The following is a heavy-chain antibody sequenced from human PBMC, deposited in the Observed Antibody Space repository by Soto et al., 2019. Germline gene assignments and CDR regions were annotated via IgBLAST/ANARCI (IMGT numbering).Heavy chain of an antibody. CDR3: ARGGGVNIAVAGTHYYGMDV. D-gene: IGHD6-19*01. CDR2: INHSGST. J-gene: IGHJ6*02. Sequence: SETLSLTCAVYGGSFSGYDWSWIRQPPGKGREWTGEINHSGSTNYNPSLKSRVTISVDTSKNQFSLKLSSVTAADTAVYYCARGGGVNIAVAGTHYYGMDVWGQGTTVTVSS. CDR1: GGSFSGYD. V-gene: IGHV4-34*01.